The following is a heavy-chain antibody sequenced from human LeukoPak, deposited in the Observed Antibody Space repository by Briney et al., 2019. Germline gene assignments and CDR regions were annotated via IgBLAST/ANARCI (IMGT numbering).Heavy chain of an antibody. D-gene: IGHD1-26*01. CDR3: ARHNIAGATSFVEY. CDR1: GGSISSSSYY. J-gene: IGHJ4*02. CDR2: IYYSGST. V-gene: IGHV4-39*01. Sequence: SQTLSLTCAVSGGSISSSSYYWGWIRQPPGKGLEWIGSIYYSGSTYYNPSLKSRVTISVDTSKNQFSLKLSSVTAADTAVYYCARHNIAGATSFVEYWGQGTLVTVSS.